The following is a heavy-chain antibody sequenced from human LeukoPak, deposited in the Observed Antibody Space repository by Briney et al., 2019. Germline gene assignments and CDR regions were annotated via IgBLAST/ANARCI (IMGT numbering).Heavy chain of an antibody. J-gene: IGHJ6*03. V-gene: IGHV1-69*06. CDR2: IIPMFGTA. Sequence: SVKVSCKASGGTFSSYAISWVRQAPGQGLEWMGGIIPMFGTANYAQKFQGRVTITADKSTSTAYMELSSLRSEDTAVYYCARADGSSSIDYYHLDVWGKGTTVTVSS. CDR1: GGTFSSYA. CDR3: ARADGSSSIDYYHLDV. D-gene: IGHD6-6*01.